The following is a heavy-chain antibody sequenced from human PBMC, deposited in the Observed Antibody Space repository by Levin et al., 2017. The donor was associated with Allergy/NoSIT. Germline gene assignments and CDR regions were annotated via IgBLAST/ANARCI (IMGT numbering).Heavy chain of an antibody. CDR2: IYYSGNT. CDR1: GGSISSSSYY. Sequence: SQTLSLTCTVSGGSISSSSYYWGWIRQPPGKALEWIGIIYYSGNTYYNPSLKSRVTISVDTSKNQFSLKLSSLTAAATALFYCARTPYEYVWGSFRYWIDVWGQGTTVTVSS. D-gene: IGHD3-16*02. CDR3: ARTPYEYVWGSFRYWIDV. J-gene: IGHJ6*02. V-gene: IGHV4-39*01.